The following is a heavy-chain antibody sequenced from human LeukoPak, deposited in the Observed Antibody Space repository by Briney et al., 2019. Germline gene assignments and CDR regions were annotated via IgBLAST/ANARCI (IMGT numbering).Heavy chain of an antibody. CDR2: IYYSGST. D-gene: IGHD3-9*01. CDR1: GGSISSYY. V-gene: IGHV4-59*01. CDR3: ARPYYDILTGYPLDAFDI. J-gene: IGHJ3*02. Sequence: SETLSLTCTVSGGSISSYYWSWIRQSPGKGLEWIGYIYYSGSTNYNPSLKSRVTISEDTSKNQFSLKLSSVTAADTAVYYCARPYYDILTGYPLDAFDIWGQGTMVTVSS.